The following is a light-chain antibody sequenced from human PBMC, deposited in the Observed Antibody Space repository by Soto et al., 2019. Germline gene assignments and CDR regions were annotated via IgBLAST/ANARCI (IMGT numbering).Light chain of an antibody. CDR1: QHINNY. CDR3: KQSYSTLWT. CDR2: AAY. J-gene: IGKJ1*01. Sequence: DIQMTPSPSPLSASVGDRGTNTCPASQHINNYLNWYQQKPGKAHKLLIYAAYSLQSGVQSRFSGSGSGTDFTLTIRSLQPEDFATYYCKQSYSTLWTFGQGTKVDIK. V-gene: IGKV1-39*01.